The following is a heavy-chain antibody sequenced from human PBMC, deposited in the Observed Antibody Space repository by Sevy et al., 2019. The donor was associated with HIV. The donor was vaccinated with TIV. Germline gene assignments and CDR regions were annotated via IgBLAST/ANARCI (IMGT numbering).Heavy chain of an antibody. Sequence: GGSLRLSCAASGFTFSAYNMIWVRRAPGKGLEWVSSISSSSDYKYYADSMKGRFTISRDNAKNSLSLQMDSPRAEDTAVYYCARSIGEGPLRFLECLLPGDYWGQGTLVTVSS. CDR3: ARSIGEGPLRFLECLLPGDY. V-gene: IGHV3-21*01. J-gene: IGHJ4*02. CDR1: GFTFSAYN. CDR2: ISSSSDYK. D-gene: IGHD3-3*01.